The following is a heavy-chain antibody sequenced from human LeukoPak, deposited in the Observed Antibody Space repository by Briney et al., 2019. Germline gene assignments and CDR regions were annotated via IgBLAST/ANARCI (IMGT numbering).Heavy chain of an antibody. CDR1: GYTFTSYY. V-gene: IGHV1-46*01. J-gene: IGHJ6*03. CDR3: ARVSLGTMVRGVIRYYYMDV. Sequence: GASVKVSCKASGYTFTSYYMHWVRQAPGQGLEWMGIINPSGGSTSYAQKFQGRVTMTRDMSTSTVYMELSSLRSEDTAVYYCARVSLGTMVRGVIRYYYMDVWGKGTTVTISS. CDR2: INPSGGST. D-gene: IGHD3-10*01.